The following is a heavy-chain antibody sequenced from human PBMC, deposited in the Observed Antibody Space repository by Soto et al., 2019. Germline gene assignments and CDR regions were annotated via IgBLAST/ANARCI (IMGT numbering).Heavy chain of an antibody. CDR3: ARETYYAFWSGPYDGMDV. Sequence: QVQLVESGGGVVQPGRSLRLSCAASGFTFSSYAMHWVRQAPGKGLEWVAVISYDGSNKYYADSVKGRFTISRDNSKNTLYLQMNSLRAEDTAVYYCARETYYAFWSGPYDGMDVWGPGPTVPVSS. CDR1: GFTFSSYA. V-gene: IGHV3-30-3*01. CDR2: ISYDGSNK. J-gene: IGHJ6*02. D-gene: IGHD3-3*01.